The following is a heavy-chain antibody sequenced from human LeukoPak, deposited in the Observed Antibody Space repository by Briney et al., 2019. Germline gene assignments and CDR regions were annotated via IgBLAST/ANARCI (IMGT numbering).Heavy chain of an antibody. CDR2: IYYSGST. CDR1: GGSISSHY. CDR3: ARRSEMATIDFDY. D-gene: IGHD5-24*01. J-gene: IGHJ4*02. V-gene: IGHV4-39*01. Sequence: PSETLSLTCTVSGGSISSHYWGWIRQPPGKGLEWIGSIYYSGSTYYNPSLKSRVTISVDTSKNQFSLKLSSVTAADTAVYYCARRSEMATIDFDYWGQGTLVTVSS.